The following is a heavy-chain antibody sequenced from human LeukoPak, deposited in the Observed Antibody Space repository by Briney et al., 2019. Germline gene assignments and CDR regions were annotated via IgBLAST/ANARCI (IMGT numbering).Heavy chain of an antibody. CDR1: GGSFSGYY. V-gene: IGHV4-34*01. CDR2: INHSGST. CDR3: ARAKVVRGVIIINWFDP. J-gene: IGHJ5*02. D-gene: IGHD3-10*01. Sequence: SETLSLTCAVYGGSFSGYYWSWIRQPPGKGLEWIGEINHSGSTNYNPSLKSRVTISVDTSKNQFSLKLSSVTAADTAVYYCARAKVVRGVIIINWFDPWGEGTLVTVSS.